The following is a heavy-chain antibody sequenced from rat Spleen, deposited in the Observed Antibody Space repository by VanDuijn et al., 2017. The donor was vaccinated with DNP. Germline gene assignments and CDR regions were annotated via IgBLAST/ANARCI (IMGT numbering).Heavy chain of an antibody. J-gene: IGHJ3*01. CDR1: GFTFSDYN. D-gene: IGHD4-1*01. CDR2: ITTGGEIT. CDR3: ASGFGWFAY. V-gene: IGHV5S23*01. Sequence: EVQLVESGGDLVQSGRSLKVSCAASGFTFSDYNMAWVRQVPGKGLEWVASITTGGEITYYPDSVKGRFTVSRDHATNTLYLRLNSLRSEDTATYYCASGFGWFAYWGQGTLVTVSS.